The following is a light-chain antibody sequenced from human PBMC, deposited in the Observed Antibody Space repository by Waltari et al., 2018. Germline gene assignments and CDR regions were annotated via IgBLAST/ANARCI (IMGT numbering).Light chain of an antibody. CDR2: RND. Sequence: QSVLTQPPSASGTPGQRVTISCSGSSSNLGTNVVNWYQQVPGTAPKLLICRNDLRPSGVPDRFSASKSGTAASLAISGLQSEDEAEYYCASWDDSLNGHWVFGGGTKVTVL. CDR1: SSNLGTNV. V-gene: IGLV1-44*01. CDR3: ASWDDSLNGHWV. J-gene: IGLJ3*02.